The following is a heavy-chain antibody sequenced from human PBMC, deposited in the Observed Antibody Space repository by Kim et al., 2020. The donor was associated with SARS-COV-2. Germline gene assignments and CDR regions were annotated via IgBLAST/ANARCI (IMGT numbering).Heavy chain of an antibody. CDR2: GST. Sequence: GSTNYNPSLKSRVTISVDTSKNQFSLKLSSVTAADTAVYYCARGNYAQGYWGQGTLVTVSS. D-gene: IGHD1-7*01. CDR3: ARGNYAQGY. J-gene: IGHJ4*02. V-gene: IGHV4-59*09.